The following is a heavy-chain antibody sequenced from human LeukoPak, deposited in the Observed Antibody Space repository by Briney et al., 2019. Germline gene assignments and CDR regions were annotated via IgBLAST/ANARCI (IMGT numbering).Heavy chain of an antibody. CDR3: VSNSSSSPWFDP. Sequence: SETLSLTCTVSGGSITSYTHYWGWIRQPPGKGLEWIATVYYTGGTYYNPSLKSRVTISIDTSRNHFSLKLTSVIAADTAMYYCVSNSSSSPWFDPWGQGTLVTVSS. CDR2: VYYTGGT. V-gene: IGHV4-39*02. J-gene: IGHJ5*02. D-gene: IGHD6-6*01. CDR1: GGSITSYTHY.